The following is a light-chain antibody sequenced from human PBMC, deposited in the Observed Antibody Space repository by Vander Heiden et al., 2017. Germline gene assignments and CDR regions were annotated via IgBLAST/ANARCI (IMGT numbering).Light chain of an antibody. CDR1: QSISSY. CDR2: AAS. Sequence: DIQMTQSPSSLSASVGDRVTITCRASQSISSYLNWYQQKPGKAPKVLISAASSLQSGVSSRFSGSGSGTDFTLTISSLQPEDFATYYCQQSYSTPYTFGQGTKLEIK. V-gene: IGKV1-39*01. CDR3: QQSYSTPYT. J-gene: IGKJ2*01.